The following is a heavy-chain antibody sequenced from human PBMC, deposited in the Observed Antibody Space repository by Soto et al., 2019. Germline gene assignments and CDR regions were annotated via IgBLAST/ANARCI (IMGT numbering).Heavy chain of an antibody. D-gene: IGHD3-22*01. V-gene: IGHV1-69*01. CDR2: SIPIYGRA. CDR3: ARGGRSSGYYYY. J-gene: IGHJ4*02. CDR1: GGTFSSYA. Sequence: QVQLVQSVAEVKKPGSSVKVYCKASGGTFSSYAISWVRQAPGQGLEWVGGSIPIYGRANYAQKFQDRVTITADESTTTAHRELSSLRSEDTAVYYCARGGRSSGYYYYWGQGTLVPVS.